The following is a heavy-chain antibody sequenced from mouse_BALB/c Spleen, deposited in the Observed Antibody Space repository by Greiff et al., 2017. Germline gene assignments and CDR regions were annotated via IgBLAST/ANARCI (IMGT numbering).Heavy chain of an antibody. V-gene: IGHV5-17*02. CDR3: ARSDANAMDY. J-gene: IGHJ4*01. Sequence: EVQGVESGGGLVQPGGSLKLSCAASGFTFSSFGMHWVRQAPEKGLEWVAYISSGSSTIYYADTVKGRFTISRDNPKNTLCLQMTSLRSEDTAMYYCARSDANAMDYWGQGTSVTVSS. CDR2: ISSGSSTI. CDR1: GFTFSSFG.